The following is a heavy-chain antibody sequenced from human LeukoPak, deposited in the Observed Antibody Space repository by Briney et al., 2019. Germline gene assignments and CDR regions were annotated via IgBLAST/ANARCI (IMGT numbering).Heavy chain of an antibody. J-gene: IGHJ5*02. CDR2: VSGNGGYR. CDR3: VRDVHS. CDR1: GLTFSSYS. V-gene: IGHV3-64D*09. Sequence: GGSLRLSCSASGLTFSSYSMQWVRQAPGKGLEYFSGVSGNGGYRFYADSVRGRFTISRDNSKNTVDLQMSSLRPEDTAVYYCVRDVHSWGQGTLVTVSS.